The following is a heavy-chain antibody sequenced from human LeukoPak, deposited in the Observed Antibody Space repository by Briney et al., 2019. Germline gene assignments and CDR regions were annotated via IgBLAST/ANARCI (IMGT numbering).Heavy chain of an antibody. CDR1: GYKFTNYW. V-gene: IGHV5-51*01. CDR2: ICPGDSDT. Sequence: GESLKISCKTSGYKFTNYWIGWVRPMPGKGLEYVGIICPGDSDTRYSPSFQGQVTISADSSISPAFLQWSRLKASDTAMYYCARHFNYYYMDVWGKGTTVTVSS. CDR3: ARHFNYYYMDV. J-gene: IGHJ6*03.